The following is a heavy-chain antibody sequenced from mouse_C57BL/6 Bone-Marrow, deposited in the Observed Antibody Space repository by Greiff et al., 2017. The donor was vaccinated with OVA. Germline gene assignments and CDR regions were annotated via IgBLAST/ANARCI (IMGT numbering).Heavy chain of an antibody. CDR2: IYIGNGYT. V-gene: IGHV1-58*01. D-gene: IGHD2-4*01. CDR3: ARYDYDVSGWFAY. CDR1: GYTFTSYG. J-gene: IGHJ3*01. Sequence: VQLKQSGAELVRPGSSVKMSCKTSGYTFTSYGINWVKQRPGQGLEWIGYIYIGNGYTEYNEKFKGKATLTSDTSSSTAYMQLSSLTSEDSAISFCARYDYDVSGWFAYWGQGTLVTVSA.